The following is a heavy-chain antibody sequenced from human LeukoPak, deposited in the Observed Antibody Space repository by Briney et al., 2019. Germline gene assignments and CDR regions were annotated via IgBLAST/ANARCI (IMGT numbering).Heavy chain of an antibody. CDR2: ISAYNGNT. CDR1: GYKFTSYG. Sequence: ASVKVSCKASGYKFTSYGVSWLRQAPGQGLEWMGWISAYNGNTHFAQQFQGRVTLTTDTSTYTAYMELRSLRSDDTALYYCARADVSGHYSTTDYWGQGTLVTVSS. V-gene: IGHV1-18*01. J-gene: IGHJ4*02. CDR3: ARADVSGHYSTTDY. D-gene: IGHD3-22*01.